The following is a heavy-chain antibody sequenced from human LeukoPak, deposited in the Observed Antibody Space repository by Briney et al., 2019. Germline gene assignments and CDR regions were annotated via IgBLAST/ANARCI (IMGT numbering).Heavy chain of an antibody. CDR2: TYYRSKWNN. CDR1: GDSVSSNSAA. CDR3: ARGQYDSSGYYAHAYYFDY. V-gene: IGHV6-1*01. D-gene: IGHD3-22*01. J-gene: IGHJ4*02. Sequence: SQTLSLTCAISGDSVSSNSAAWNWIRQSPSRGLEWLGRTYYRSKWNNDYAVSVKSRITINPDTSKNQFSLQLNSVTPEDTAVYYCARGQYDSSGYYAHAYYFDYWGQGTLVTVSS.